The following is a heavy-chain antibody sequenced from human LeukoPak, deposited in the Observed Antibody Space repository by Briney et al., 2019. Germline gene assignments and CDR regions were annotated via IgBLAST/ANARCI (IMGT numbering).Heavy chain of an antibody. Sequence: PGGSLRLSCAASGFTFSSYGMHWVRQAPGKGLEWVAVIWYDGSNKYYADSVKGRFTISRDNSKNTLYLQMNSLRAEDTAVYYCAREKYYYDSSGYYSAYYFDYWGQGTLVTVSS. CDR2: IWYDGSNK. D-gene: IGHD3-22*01. CDR1: GFTFSSYG. V-gene: IGHV3-33*01. J-gene: IGHJ4*02. CDR3: AREKYYYDSSGYYSAYYFDY.